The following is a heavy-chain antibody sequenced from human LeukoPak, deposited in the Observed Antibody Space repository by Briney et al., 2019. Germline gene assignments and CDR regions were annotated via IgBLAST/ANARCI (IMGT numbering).Heavy chain of an antibody. CDR3: VRKLTGTTYFDY. Sequence: PGGSLRLSCVASGFTSSRYDMNWVRLAPGKGLEWVSYIHSGGNTIYYADSVKGRFTISRDYAKNSLYLQMNNLRAEDTAVYYCVRKLTGTTYFDYWGQGTLVTVSS. CDR1: GFTSSRYD. V-gene: IGHV3-48*03. CDR2: IHSGGNTI. J-gene: IGHJ4*02. D-gene: IGHD1-1*01.